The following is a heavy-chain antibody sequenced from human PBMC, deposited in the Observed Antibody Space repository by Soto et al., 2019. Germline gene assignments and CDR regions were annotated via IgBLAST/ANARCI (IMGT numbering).Heavy chain of an antibody. Sequence: QVQLVESGGGVVQPGRSLRLSCAASGFTFSSYGMHWVRQAPGKGLEWVAVVSYDGSNKYYADSVKGRLTISRDNSKSTLYLQMNSLRAEDTAVYYCAKDIGSSSWYWSATLDYWGQGTLVNVSS. CDR2: VSYDGSNK. J-gene: IGHJ4*02. D-gene: IGHD6-13*01. CDR3: AKDIGSSSWYWSATLDY. V-gene: IGHV3-30*18. CDR1: GFTFSSYG.